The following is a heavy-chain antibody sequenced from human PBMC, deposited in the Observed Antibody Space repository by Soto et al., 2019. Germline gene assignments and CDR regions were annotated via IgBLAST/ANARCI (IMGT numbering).Heavy chain of an antibody. V-gene: IGHV3-53*01. CDR3: ARGPPSGPYYYYYGMDV. D-gene: IGHD3-10*01. CDR1: GFTVSSNY. CDR2: IYSGGST. Sequence: PGGSLRLSCAASGFTVSSNYMSWVRQAPGKGLEWVSVIYSGGSTYYADSVKGRFTISRDNSKNTLYLQMNSLRAEDTAVYCCARGPPSGPYYYYYGMDVWGQGTTVTVSS. J-gene: IGHJ6*02.